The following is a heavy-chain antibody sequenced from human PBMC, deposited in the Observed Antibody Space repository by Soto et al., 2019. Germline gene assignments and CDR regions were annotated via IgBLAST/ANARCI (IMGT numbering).Heavy chain of an antibody. V-gene: IGHV1-8*01. CDR2: MNPNSNNT. CDR3: ARSDGYQCNWLDS. Sequence: QVQLVQSGAEVKTPGASVKVSCKASGYTFASYDINWVRQAPGQGLEWMGWMNPNSNNTGYAQKLQGRLTMTRDIALSIAHMELSSLRNEDTAVYYCARSDGYQCNWLDSWGQGTLVTVSA. CDR1: GYTFASYD. D-gene: IGHD2-21*01. J-gene: IGHJ5*01.